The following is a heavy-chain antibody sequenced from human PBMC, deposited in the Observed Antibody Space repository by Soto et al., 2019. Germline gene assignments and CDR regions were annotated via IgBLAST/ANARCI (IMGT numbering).Heavy chain of an antibody. Sequence: PGGSLRLSCAASGFTFSSYAMSWVRQAPGKGLEWVSAISGSGGSTYYADSVKGRFTISRDNSKNTLYLQMNSLRAEDTAVYYCAKEMDIVVVPAAPVPAPGFDYWGQGTLVTVSS. J-gene: IGHJ4*02. D-gene: IGHD2-2*03. CDR3: AKEMDIVVVPAAPVPAPGFDY. CDR1: GFTFSSYA. V-gene: IGHV3-23*01. CDR2: ISGSGGST.